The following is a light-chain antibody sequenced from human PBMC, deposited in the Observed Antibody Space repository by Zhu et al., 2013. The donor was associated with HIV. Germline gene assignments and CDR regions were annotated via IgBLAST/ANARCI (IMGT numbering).Light chain of an antibody. Sequence: QTVVTQEPSLTVSPGGTVTLTCASSTGAVTSGYYVSWYQQLPGTAPKLLIYDNNKRPSGIPDRFSGSKSGTSATLGITGLQTGDEADYYCGTWDSSLSVVVFGGGDQADRP. V-gene: IGLV1-51*01. CDR1: TGAVTSGYY. CDR2: DNN. J-gene: IGLJ2*01. CDR3: GTWDSSLSVVV.